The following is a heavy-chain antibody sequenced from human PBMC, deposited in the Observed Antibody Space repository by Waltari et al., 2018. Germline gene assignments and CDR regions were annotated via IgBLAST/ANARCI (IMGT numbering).Heavy chain of an antibody. J-gene: IGHJ4*02. D-gene: IGHD4-17*01. V-gene: IGHV3-74*01. CDR2: TNGDGSST. Sequence: VQLAASGGGLVQPGGSLRLSCAGSGFTFSRHWMHCVRQARGKGLVWVSRTNGDGSSTSYADSVKGRFTISRDNAKNTLYLQMNSLRAEDTAVYYCSRDLQHGDFGRGRDYWGQGTLVTVSS. CDR1: GFTFSRHW. CDR3: SRDLQHGDFGRGRDY.